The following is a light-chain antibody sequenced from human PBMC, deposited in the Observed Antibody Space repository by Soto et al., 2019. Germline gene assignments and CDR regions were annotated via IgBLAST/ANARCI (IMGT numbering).Light chain of an antibody. V-gene: IGKV3-15*01. CDR3: QSYNNWPPGVF. CDR1: QSVSSN. Sequence: EIVMTQSPATLSVSPGERATLSCRASQSVSSNLAWYQHKPGQAPRLLIFGASTRAARIPARFSGSGSGTEFTLTISSLQSEDFAVYYCQSYNNWPPGVFFGGGTKVEIK. J-gene: IGKJ4*01. CDR2: GAS.